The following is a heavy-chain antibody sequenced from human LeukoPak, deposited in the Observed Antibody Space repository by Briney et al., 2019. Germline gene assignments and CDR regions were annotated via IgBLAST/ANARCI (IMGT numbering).Heavy chain of an antibody. D-gene: IGHD4-17*01. CDR3: ARASTVTTPAEYFQH. J-gene: IGHJ1*01. CDR1: GYTFTSYY. Sequence: ASVKVSCKASGYTFTSYYMHWMRQAPGQGLEWMGIINPSGGSTSYAQKFQGRVTMTRDMSTSTVYMELSSLRSEYTAVYYCARASTVTTPAEYFQHWGQGTLVTVSS. V-gene: IGHV1-46*01. CDR2: INPSGGST.